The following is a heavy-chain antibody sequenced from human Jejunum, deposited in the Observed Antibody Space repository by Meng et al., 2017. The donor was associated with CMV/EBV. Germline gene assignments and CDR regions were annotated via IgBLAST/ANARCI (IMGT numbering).Heavy chain of an antibody. J-gene: IGHJ4*02. CDR3: AREYCGSSNCYPFDY. Sequence: GGSFSGYYWSWIRQSPGQGLEWIGQINHSGSASYNPSLRRRVTISEDTSKNQFSLRLTSVTAADTAIYYCAREYCGSSNCYPFDYWGQGELGTVSS. CDR1: GGSFSGYY. CDR2: INHSGSA. D-gene: IGHD2-2*01. V-gene: IGHV4-34*01.